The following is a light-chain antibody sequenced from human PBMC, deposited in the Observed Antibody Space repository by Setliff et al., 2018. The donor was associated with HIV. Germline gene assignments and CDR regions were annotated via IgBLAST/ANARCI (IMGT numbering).Light chain of an antibody. J-gene: IGLJ1*01. CDR1: SSNIGAGYD. CDR3: QSYDSSLSGYV. V-gene: IGLV1-40*01. CDR2: DNS. Sequence: QSALTQPPSVSGAPGQRVTISCTGSSSNIGAGYDVHWYQQLPGTAPKLLIHDNSNRPSGVPDRFSGSKSATSASLAITGLQAEDEADYYCQSYDSSLSGYVFGTGTKVTVL.